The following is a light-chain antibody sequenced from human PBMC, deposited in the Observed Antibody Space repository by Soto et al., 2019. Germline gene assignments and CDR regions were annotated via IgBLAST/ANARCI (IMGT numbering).Light chain of an antibody. CDR2: WAC. J-gene: IGKJ4*01. CDR1: PSVLYGSTNKNA. Sequence: DIVLTPSPDYLAVSLVEPPTINCRSSPSVLYGSTNKNALAWYQQKPGQAPKLLNYWACTRESGVPERFSGSGPGTDFTLTIRSVQAEDVAVYYCQRYCRAPFTFGGGAKVEIK. CDR3: QRYCRAPFT. V-gene: IGKV4-1*01.